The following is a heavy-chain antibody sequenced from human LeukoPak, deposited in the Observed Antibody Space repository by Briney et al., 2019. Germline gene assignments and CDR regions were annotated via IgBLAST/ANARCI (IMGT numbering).Heavy chain of an antibody. V-gene: IGHV3-23*01. CDR1: GFTFSSYA. D-gene: IGHD1/OR15-1a*01. CDR3: AKGNTFGMDYFDY. CDR2: ISGSGGST. J-gene: IGHJ4*02. Sequence: PGGSLRLSCAASGFTFSSYAMSWVRQAPGKGLEWVSTISGSGGSTYYADSVKGHFTISRDNSKNTLYLQMNSLRAEETAVYYCAKGNTFGMDYFDYWGQGTLVTVSS.